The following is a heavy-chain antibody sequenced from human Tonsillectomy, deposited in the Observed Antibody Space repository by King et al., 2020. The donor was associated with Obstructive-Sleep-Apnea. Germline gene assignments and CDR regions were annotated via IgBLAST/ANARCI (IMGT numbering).Heavy chain of an antibody. V-gene: IGHV3-11*01. J-gene: IGHJ4*02. CDR1: GFTFSDYY. CDR3: ARVASYYDSSGSPIGY. D-gene: IGHD3-22*01. CDR2: ISSSGSTI. Sequence: VQLVESGGGLVKPGGSLRLSCAASGFTFSDYYMSWIRQAPGKGLEWVSYISSSGSTIYYADSVKGRFTISRDNAKNSRYLQMNSLVAEDTAVYYCARVASYYDSSGSPIGYWGQGTLVTVSS.